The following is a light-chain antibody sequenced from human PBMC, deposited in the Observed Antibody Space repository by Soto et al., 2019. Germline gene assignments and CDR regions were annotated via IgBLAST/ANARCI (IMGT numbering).Light chain of an antibody. CDR2: DVN. CDR3: CIYATKYV. CDR1: LCDVAVYEY. J-gene: IGLJ1*01. Sequence: QSLLIQPRSVPASLGQSVTISCTGSLCDVAVYEYVSWYQQQPDKPPKLMFNDVNNRASGVPDRFSGSKSANAASLPIPGLQVADEADYYCCIYATKYVFGTGTKVTVL. V-gene: IGLV2-11*01.